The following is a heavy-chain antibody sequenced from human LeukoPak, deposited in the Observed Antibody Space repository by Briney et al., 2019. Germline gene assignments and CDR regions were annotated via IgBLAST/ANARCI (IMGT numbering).Heavy chain of an antibody. CDR2: SRNRDNSYTT. J-gene: IGHJ4*02. CDR1: VSTSSEHY. V-gene: IGHV3-72*01. Sequence: GGSLTLSCAVSVSTSSEHYMDWVRQARGKGVEWVGRSRNRDNSYTTYYAASVKGGFTISRDDSKSTLYLQMNSLETEDTAVYYCSRDATGDHWGQGTLVSVSS. CDR3: SRDATGDH.